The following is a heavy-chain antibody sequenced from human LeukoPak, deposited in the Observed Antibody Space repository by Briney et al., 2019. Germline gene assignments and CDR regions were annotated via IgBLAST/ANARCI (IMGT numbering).Heavy chain of an antibody. D-gene: IGHD6-13*01. Sequence: GGSLRLSCAASGFTFSSYEMNWVRQAPGKGLEWVSYISSSGSTIYYADSVKGRFTISRDNAKNSLYLQMNSLRAEDTAVYYCARNYVDSSNWPDHIDYWGQGTLVTVSS. CDR1: GFTFSSYE. CDR3: ARNYVDSSNWPDHIDY. V-gene: IGHV3-48*03. J-gene: IGHJ4*02. CDR2: ISSSGSTI.